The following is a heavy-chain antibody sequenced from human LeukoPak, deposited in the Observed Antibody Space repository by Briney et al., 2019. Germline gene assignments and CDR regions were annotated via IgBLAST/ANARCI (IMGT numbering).Heavy chain of an antibody. CDR1: GYTFTSYD. V-gene: IGHV1-8*01. CDR2: MNPHSGNT. D-gene: IGHD3/OR15-3a*01. Sequence: ASVKVSCKASGYTFTSYDINWVQQATGQGLEWMGWMNPHSGNTGYAQKFQGRVTMTKNTSITTAYMELSSLRSEDTAVYYCARALSWTTESYYYMDVWGKGTTVTVSS. CDR3: ARALSWTTESYYYMDV. J-gene: IGHJ6*03.